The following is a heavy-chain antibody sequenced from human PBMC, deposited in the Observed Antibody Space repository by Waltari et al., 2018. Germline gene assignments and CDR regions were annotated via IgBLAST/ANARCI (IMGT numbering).Heavy chain of an antibody. Sequence: EVQLVESGGGLIQPGGSLRLSCAASGFTVSSNYMSWVRQAPGKGLEWVSVIYSGGSTYYADSVKGRFTSSRDNSKNTLYLQMNSLRAEDTAVYYCARDTDYGGNSGLGRGMDVWGQGTTVTVSS. CDR3: ARDTDYGGNSGLGRGMDV. CDR1: GFTVSSNY. J-gene: IGHJ6*02. D-gene: IGHD4-17*01. CDR2: IYSGGST. V-gene: IGHV3-53*01.